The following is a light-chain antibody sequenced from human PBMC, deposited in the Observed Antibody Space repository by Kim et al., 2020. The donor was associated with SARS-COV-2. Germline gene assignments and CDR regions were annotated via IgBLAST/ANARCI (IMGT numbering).Light chain of an antibody. Sequence: VTSSRPGSSSNIGAGYDVHWYQQLPGTAPKLLIYGNSNRPSGVPDRFSVSKSGTSASLAITGLQAEDEADDYCQSYDSSLSGSGVFGTGTKVTVL. CDR2: GNS. J-gene: IGLJ1*01. V-gene: IGLV1-40*01. CDR3: QSYDSSLSGSGV. CDR1: SSNIGAGYD.